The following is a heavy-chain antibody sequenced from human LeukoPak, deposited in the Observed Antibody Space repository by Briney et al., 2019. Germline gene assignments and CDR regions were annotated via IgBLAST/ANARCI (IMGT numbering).Heavy chain of an antibody. CDR3: AKAKSIAAACPDY. Sequence: GGTLRLSCAASGFTFSSHGMNWVRQAPGKGLEWVAVISYDGSNKYYADSVKGRFTISRDNSKNTPYLQMNSLRAEDTAVYYCAKAKSIAAACPDYWGQGTLVTVSS. CDR2: ISYDGSNK. D-gene: IGHD6-13*01. CDR1: GFTFSSHG. J-gene: IGHJ4*02. V-gene: IGHV3-30*18.